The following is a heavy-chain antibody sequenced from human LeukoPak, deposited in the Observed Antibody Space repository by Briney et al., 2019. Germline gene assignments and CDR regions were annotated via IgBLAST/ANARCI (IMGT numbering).Heavy chain of an antibody. V-gene: IGHV4-34*01. CDR3: ARGPPAVLRYFDWSPPAEYFQH. CDR2: INHSGST. CDR1: GGSFSGYY. Sequence: SETLSLTCAVYGGSFSGYYWSWIRQPPGKGLEWIGEINHSGSTNYNPSLKSRVTISVDTSKNQFSLKLSSVTAADTAVYYCARGPPAVLRYFDWSPPAEYFQHWGQGTLVTVSS. J-gene: IGHJ1*01. D-gene: IGHD3-9*01.